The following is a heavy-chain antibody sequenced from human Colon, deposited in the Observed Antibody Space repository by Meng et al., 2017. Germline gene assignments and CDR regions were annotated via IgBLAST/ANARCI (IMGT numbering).Heavy chain of an antibody. CDR1: GGSFDNYA. D-gene: IGHD6-6*01. Sequence: QVQLMQSGADVKTPGSSVRVSCKASGGSFDNYAISWVRQAPGQGLERVGGIIPGVGTTNYAQRFQGRVTITTDRSAGTVFMQLNSLRFEDTAVYYCARDRRNYYLDLWGQGTLVTVSS. V-gene: IGHV1-69*05. CDR3: ARDRRNYYLDL. CDR2: IIPGVGTT. J-gene: IGHJ4*02.